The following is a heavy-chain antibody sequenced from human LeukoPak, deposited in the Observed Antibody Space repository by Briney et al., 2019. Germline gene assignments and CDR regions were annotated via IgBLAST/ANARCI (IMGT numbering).Heavy chain of an antibody. Sequence: GESLKISCKGSGYSFTSYWIGWVRQVPGKGLEWVGIIFPGDSDTRYSPSLQGHVTISADKSVSTAYLQWGSLKASDSAMYYCVRDRNERYAFGIWGLGTRVTVSS. V-gene: IGHV5-51*01. D-gene: IGHD1-14*01. CDR1: GYSFTSYW. CDR2: IFPGDSDT. CDR3: VRDRNERYAFGI. J-gene: IGHJ3*02.